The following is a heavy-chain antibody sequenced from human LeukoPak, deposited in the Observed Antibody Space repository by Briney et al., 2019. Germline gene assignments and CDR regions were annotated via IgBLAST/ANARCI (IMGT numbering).Heavy chain of an antibody. CDR1: GFTFSSYA. D-gene: IGHD6-13*01. V-gene: IGHV3-23*01. Sequence: GGSLRLSCAASGFTFSSYAMSWVRQAPGKGLEWVSAISGSGGSTYYADSVKGRFTISRDNSKNTLYLQMNSLRAEDTAVYYCAKDNKGYSSSWNWFDPWGQGTLVTVSS. J-gene: IGHJ5*02. CDR2: ISGSGGST. CDR3: AKDNKGYSSSWNWFDP.